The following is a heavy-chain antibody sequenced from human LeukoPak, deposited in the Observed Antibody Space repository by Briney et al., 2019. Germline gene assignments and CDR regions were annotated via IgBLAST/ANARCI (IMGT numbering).Heavy chain of an antibody. J-gene: IGHJ4*02. CDR3: AKALEAAAGTFSPPEFDY. CDR2: ISYDGSNK. CDR1: GFTFSSYS. D-gene: IGHD6-13*01. V-gene: IGHV3-30*18. Sequence: PGGSLRLSCAASGFTFSSYSMNWVRQAPGKGLEWVAVISYDGSNKYYADSVKGRFTISKDNAKNTVYLQMNSLRAEDTALYYCAKALEAAAGTFSPPEFDYWGQGTLVTVSS.